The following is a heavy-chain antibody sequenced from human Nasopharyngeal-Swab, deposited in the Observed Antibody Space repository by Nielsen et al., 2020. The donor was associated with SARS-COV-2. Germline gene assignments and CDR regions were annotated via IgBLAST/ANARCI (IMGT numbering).Heavy chain of an antibody. CDR2: INPTDGST. CDR3: ARVLPFRITGTSGMDV. D-gene: IGHD1-7*01. Sequence: VRQAPGQGLEWMGIINPTDGSTSYAQKFEGRVTMTRVTSTSTVYMELNSLRSEDTAVYYCARVLPFRITGTSGMDVWGQGTTVTVSS. V-gene: IGHV1-46*01. J-gene: IGHJ6*02.